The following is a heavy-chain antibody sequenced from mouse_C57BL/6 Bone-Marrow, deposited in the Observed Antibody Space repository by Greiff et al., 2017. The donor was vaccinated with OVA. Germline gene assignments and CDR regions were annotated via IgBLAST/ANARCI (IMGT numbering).Heavy chain of an antibody. J-gene: IGHJ4*01. CDR2: IDPANGNT. D-gene: IGHD2-1*01. V-gene: IGHV14-3*01. CDR1: GYTFTSYW. CDR3: ARFYWGAMDY. Sequence: EVQLQQPGAELVKPGASVKMSCKASGYTFTSYWITWVKQRPEQGLEWIGRIDPANGNTKYAPKFQGKATITADTSSNTAYLQLSSLTSEDTAIYYCARFYWGAMDYWGQGTSVTVSS.